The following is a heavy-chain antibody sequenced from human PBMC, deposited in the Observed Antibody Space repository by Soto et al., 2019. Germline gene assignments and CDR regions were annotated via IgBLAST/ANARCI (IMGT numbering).Heavy chain of an antibody. CDR3: ARGSGYYYWDDY. CDR2: INAGNGNT. Sequence: ASVKVSCTASGYTFNIYAMHWVRQAPGQRLEWMGWINAGNGNTKYSQKFQGRVTITRDTSASTAYVELSSLRSEDTAVYYCARGSGYYYWDDYWGQGTLVTVSS. CDR1: GYTFNIYA. D-gene: IGHD3-22*01. V-gene: IGHV1-3*01. J-gene: IGHJ4*02.